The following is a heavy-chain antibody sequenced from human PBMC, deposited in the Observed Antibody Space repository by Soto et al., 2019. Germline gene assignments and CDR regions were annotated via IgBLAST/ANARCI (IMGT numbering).Heavy chain of an antibody. Sequence: QVQLVESGGGVVQPGRSLRLSCAASGFTFSSYGMHWVRQAPGKGLEWVAVIWYDGSNKYYADSVKGRFTISRDNSKNTLYLQMNSLRAEDTAVYYCASSYGRWYYFDYWGQGTLVTVSS. V-gene: IGHV3-33*01. CDR1: GFTFSSYG. J-gene: IGHJ4*02. D-gene: IGHD5-18*01. CDR2: IWYDGSNK. CDR3: ASSYGRWYYFDY.